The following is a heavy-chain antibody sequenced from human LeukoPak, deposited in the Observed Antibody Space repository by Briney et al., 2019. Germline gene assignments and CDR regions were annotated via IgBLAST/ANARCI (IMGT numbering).Heavy chain of an antibody. D-gene: IGHD3-10*01. CDR1: GFTFSSYA. J-gene: IGHJ4*02. CDR3: ARGRISGY. CDR2: ISGSGGST. Sequence: GGSLRLSCAASGFTFSSYAMSWVRQAPGKGLEWVSAISGSGGSTYYADSVRGRFTISRDNAKNSLCLQMNSLRAEDTAVYYCARGRISGYWGQGTLVTVSS. V-gene: IGHV3-23*01.